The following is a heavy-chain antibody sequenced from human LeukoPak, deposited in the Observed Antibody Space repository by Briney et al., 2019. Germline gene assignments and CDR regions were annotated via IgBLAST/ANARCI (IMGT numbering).Heavy chain of an antibody. J-gene: IGHJ6*03. D-gene: IGHD1-7*01. CDR3: AKRRGLELTYYYHMDV. Sequence: GGSLRLSCAASGFTFTSSAMSWVRQAPGKGLEWVSVISGSGHTTDYADSVKGRFTVSRDNSKNTLYLQMNSLRADDTAVYYCAKRRGLELTYYYHMDVWGKGTTVSVSS. CDR2: ISGSGHTT. CDR1: GFTFTSSA. V-gene: IGHV3-23*01.